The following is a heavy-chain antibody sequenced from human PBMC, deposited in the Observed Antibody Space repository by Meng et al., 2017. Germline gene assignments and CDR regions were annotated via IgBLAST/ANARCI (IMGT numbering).Heavy chain of an antibody. V-gene: IGHV3-69-1*02. CDR3: ARGGGGYYDSSGYYYGDY. CDR2: ISSSSTI. D-gene: IGHD3-22*01. J-gene: IGHJ4*02. Sequence: GESLKISCAASGFTFSDYYMNWVRQAPGKGLEWVPSISSSSTIYYADSVKGRFTISRDNAKNSLYLQMNSLRAEDTAVYYCARGGGGYYDSSGYYYGDYWGQGTLVTVSS. CDR1: GFTFSDYY.